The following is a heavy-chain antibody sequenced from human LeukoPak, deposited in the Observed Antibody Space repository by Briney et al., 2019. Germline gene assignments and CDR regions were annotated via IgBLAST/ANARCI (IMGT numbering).Heavy chain of an antibody. V-gene: IGHV4-39*07. CDR2: IYYSGST. J-gene: IGHJ5*02. CDR1: GGSISSSSYY. CDR3: ARAEFIVVVPAAIFWFDP. Sequence: SETLPLTCTVSGGSISSSSYYWGWIRQPPGKGLEWIGSIYYSGSTYYNPSLKSRVTISVDTSKNQFSLKLSSVTAADTAVYYCARAEFIVVVPAAIFWFDPWGQGTLVTVSS. D-gene: IGHD2-2*01.